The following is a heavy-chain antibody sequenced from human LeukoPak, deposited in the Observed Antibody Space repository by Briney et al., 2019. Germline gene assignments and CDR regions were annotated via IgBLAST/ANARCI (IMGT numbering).Heavy chain of an antibody. CDR2: ISSSGSTI. J-gene: IGHJ5*02. CDR1: GFTFSSYE. D-gene: IGHD3-3*01. Sequence: GSLRLSCAASGFTFSSYEMNWVRQAPGKGLEWVSYISSSGSTIYYADSVKGRFTISRDNAKNSLYLQMNSLRAEDTAVYYCARLTYYDFWSGYAPNNWFDPLGQGTLVTVSS. V-gene: IGHV3-48*03. CDR3: ARLTYYDFWSGYAPNNWFDP.